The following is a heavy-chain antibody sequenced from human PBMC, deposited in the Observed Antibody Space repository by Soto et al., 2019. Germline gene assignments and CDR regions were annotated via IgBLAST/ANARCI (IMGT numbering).Heavy chain of an antibody. J-gene: IGHJ6*02. CDR3: ARCCAFWSGYYSIYYYHYGMDV. D-gene: IGHD3-3*01. CDR2: INHSGST. V-gene: IGHV4-34*01. CDR1: SESFCGYD. Sequence: SYTLSLSCAVYSESFCGYDGSLILQNPGKVLEWIWEINHSGSTNYNPSLKSQVTISVDTSKNQFSLKLSSVTAADTAVYYCARCCAFWSGYYSIYYYHYGMDVWGQGTTLTVSS.